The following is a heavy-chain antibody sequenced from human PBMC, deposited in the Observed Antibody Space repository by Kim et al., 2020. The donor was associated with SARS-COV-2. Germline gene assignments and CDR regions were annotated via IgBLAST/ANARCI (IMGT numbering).Heavy chain of an antibody. Sequence: SETLSLTCAVYGGSFSGYYWSWIRQPPGKGLEWIGEINHSGSTNYNPSLKSRVTISVDTSKNQFSLKLSSVTAADTAVYYCARERGSGSYPTRYYYYGM. CDR2: INHSGST. D-gene: IGHD3-10*01. J-gene: IGHJ6*01. CDR3: ARERGSGSYPTRYYYYGM. V-gene: IGHV4-34*01. CDR1: GGSFSGYY.